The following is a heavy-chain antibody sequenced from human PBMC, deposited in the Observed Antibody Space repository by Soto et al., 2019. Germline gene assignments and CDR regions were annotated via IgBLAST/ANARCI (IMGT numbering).Heavy chain of an antibody. V-gene: IGHV1-3*01. D-gene: IGHD5-18*01. CDR3: ARVDTAMVIGPYY. J-gene: IGHJ4*02. CDR1: GYTFTSYA. CDR2: INAGNGNT. Sequence: GASVKVSCKASGYTFTSYAMHWVRQAPGQRLEWMGWINAGNGNTKYSQKFQGRVTITRDTSASTAYMELSSLRSEDTAVYYCARVDTAMVIGPYYWGQGTLVTVSS.